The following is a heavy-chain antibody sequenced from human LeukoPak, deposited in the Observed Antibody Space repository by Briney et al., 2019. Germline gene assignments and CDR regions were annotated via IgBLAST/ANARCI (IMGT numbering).Heavy chain of an antibody. D-gene: IGHD3-3*01. V-gene: IGHV4-4*07. CDR3: ARAHDFWSGYLDY. CDR1: GGSISIYY. CDR2: IYTSGST. Sequence: SETLSLTCTVSGGSISIYYWSWIRQPAGGALEWIGRIYTSGSTNYNPSLKTRVTISVETSKTQFSLKLSSVTAADTAVYYCARAHDFWSGYLDYWGPGTLVTVSS. J-gene: IGHJ4*02.